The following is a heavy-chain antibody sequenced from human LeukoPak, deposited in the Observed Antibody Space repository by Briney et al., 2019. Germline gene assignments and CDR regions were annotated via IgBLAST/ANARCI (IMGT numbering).Heavy chain of an antibody. D-gene: IGHD1-14*01. Sequence: SETLSLTCAVYGGSFSGYYWSWIRQPPGKGLEWIGEINHSGSTNYNPSLKSRVTISVDTSRNQFSLKLSSVTAADTAVYYCARQINQGGFDPWGRGTLVTVSS. J-gene: IGHJ5*02. CDR3: ARQINQGGFDP. V-gene: IGHV4-34*01. CDR2: INHSGST. CDR1: GGSFSGYY.